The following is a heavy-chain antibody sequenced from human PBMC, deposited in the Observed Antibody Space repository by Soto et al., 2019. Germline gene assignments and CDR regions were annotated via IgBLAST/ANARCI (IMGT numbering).Heavy chain of an antibody. J-gene: IGHJ5*02. CDR2: INAGNGNT. CDR3: ARVGPTADP. CDR1: GYTFTIYG. V-gene: IGHV1-3*01. Sequence: ASVNVSCKASGYTFTIYGMHWVRRAPGQRLEWMGWINAGNGNTKYSQKFQGRVTITRDTSASTAYMELSSLRSEDTAVYYCARVGPTADPWGQGTLVTVSS.